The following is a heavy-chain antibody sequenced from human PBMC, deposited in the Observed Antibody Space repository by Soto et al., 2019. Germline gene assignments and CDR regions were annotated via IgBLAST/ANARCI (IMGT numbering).Heavy chain of an antibody. CDR2: INSDGSST. CDR1: GFTFSSYW. CDR3: ARDQEQSLPTDAFDI. V-gene: IGHV3-74*01. D-gene: IGHD2-15*01. J-gene: IGHJ3*02. Sequence: GGSLRLSCAASGFTFSSYWMHWVRQAPGKGLVWVSRINSDGSSTSYADSVKGRFTISRDNAKNTLYLQMNSLRAEDTAVYYCARDQEQSLPTDAFDIWGQGTMVTVSS.